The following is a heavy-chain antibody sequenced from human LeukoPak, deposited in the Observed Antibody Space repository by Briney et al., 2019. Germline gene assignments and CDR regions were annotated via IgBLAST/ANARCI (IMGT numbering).Heavy chain of an antibody. D-gene: IGHD3-9*01. J-gene: IGHJ6*03. CDR3: ARVHGLRYFDWFPADYYMDV. V-gene: IGHV4-34*01. CDR2: INHSGST. CDR1: GGSFSGYY. Sequence: SETLSLTCAVYGGSFSGYYWSWIRQPPGKGPEWIAEINHSGSTNYNPSLKSRVTISVDTSKNQFSLKLSSVTAADTAVYYCARVHGLRYFDWFPADYYMDVWGKGTTVTVSS.